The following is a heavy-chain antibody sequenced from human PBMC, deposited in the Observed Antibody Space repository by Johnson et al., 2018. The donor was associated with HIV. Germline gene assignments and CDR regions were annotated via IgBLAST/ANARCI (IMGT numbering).Heavy chain of an antibody. Sequence: QMQLVESGGGVVQPGRSLRLSCAASGFTFSSYAMHWVRQAPGKGLEWVAFIRYDGSNKYYADSVKGRFTISRDNSKNTLYLQMNSLRAEDTAVYYCVREEGNDILTRGDAFDIWGQGTMVTVSS. CDR3: VREEGNDILTRGDAFDI. J-gene: IGHJ3*02. CDR1: GFTFSSYA. D-gene: IGHD3-9*01. V-gene: IGHV3-30*02. CDR2: IRYDGSNK.